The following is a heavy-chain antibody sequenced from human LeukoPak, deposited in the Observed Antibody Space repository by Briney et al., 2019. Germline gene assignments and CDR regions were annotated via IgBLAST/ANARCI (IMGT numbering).Heavy chain of an antibody. D-gene: IGHD2-15*01. Sequence: ASVKVSCKASGYTFTDYGFSWVRQTPGRGLEWMGWISTYTGDTSYAQKLQGRVTMITETSTSTAYMELRSLRSDDTAIYFCARHPYNNESGAFPMGDYWGQGTLVTVSS. J-gene: IGHJ4*02. CDR2: ISTYTGDT. CDR1: GYTFTDYG. CDR3: ARHPYNNESGAFPMGDY. V-gene: IGHV1-18*01.